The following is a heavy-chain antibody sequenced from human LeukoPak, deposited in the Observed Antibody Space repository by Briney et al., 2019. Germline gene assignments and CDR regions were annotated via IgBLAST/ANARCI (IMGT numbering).Heavy chain of an antibody. Sequence: GGSLRLSCAASGFNFSSYAISWVRQAPGKGLEWVPGISGSGGYTYYAASVKGRFTISRDNSKNTLNLQMNSLRGEDTAVYYCAKGYSNSWYYFDHWGQGTLVTVSS. CDR1: GFNFSSYA. CDR2: ISGSGGYT. D-gene: IGHD6-13*01. CDR3: AKGYSNSWYYFDH. J-gene: IGHJ4*02. V-gene: IGHV3-23*01.